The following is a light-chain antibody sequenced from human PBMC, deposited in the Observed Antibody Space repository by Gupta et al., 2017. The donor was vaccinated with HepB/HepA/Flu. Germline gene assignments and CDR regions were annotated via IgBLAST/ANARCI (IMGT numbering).Light chain of an antibody. CDR3: QQGDNSPVT. J-gene: IGKJ4*01. Sequence: AIQLTQSPSSLSASVGDRVTITCRPSQGISSALAWYQQKPGKPPTLLIYDASRVGSGVPSRFSGSGSGTDFTLTISSRQPEDFATYYCQQGDNSPVTFGGGTKVDIK. CDR1: QGISSA. V-gene: IGKV1D-13*01. CDR2: DAS.